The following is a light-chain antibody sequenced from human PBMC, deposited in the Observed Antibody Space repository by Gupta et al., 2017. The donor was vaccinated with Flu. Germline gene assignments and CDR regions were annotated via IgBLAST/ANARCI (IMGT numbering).Light chain of an antibody. J-gene: IGLJ3*02. CDR3: QVWDSNSGRV. V-gene: IGLV3-21*02. CDR2: DDD. Sequence: SFVLTQPPSVSVAPGQTARISWGGSDIGRKSVHWYLRRPGQAPLLVVHDDDDRPSGIPERISGSKSGNTATLTLSRVEAGDEADYYCQVWDSNSGRVFGGGTKLTVL. CDR1: DIGRKS.